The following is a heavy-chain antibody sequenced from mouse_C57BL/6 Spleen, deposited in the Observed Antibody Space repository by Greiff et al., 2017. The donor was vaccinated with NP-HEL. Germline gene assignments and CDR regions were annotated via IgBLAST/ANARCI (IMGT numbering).Heavy chain of an antibody. Sequence: VMLVESGPGLVQPSQSLSITCTVSGFSLTSYGVHWVRQSPGKGLEWLGVIWSGGSTDYNAAFISRLSISKDNSKSQVFFKMNSLQADDTAIYYCARGDYYGSSYWFAYWGQGTLVTVSA. V-gene: IGHV2-2*01. CDR3: ARGDYYGSSYWFAY. D-gene: IGHD1-1*01. CDR2: IWSGGST. CDR1: GFSLTSYG. J-gene: IGHJ3*01.